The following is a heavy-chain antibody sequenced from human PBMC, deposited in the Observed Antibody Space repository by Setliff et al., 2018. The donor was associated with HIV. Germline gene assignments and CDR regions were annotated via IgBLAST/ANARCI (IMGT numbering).Heavy chain of an antibody. D-gene: IGHD2-2*01. CDR3: ARWSCGRATCYDSPYNWFDP. V-gene: IGHV1-18*01. CDR2: ISPYNGHT. Sequence: ASVKVSCKASGYTFTDNFIRWVRQAPGQGLEWMGWISPYNGHTNYAQKLQGRVTMSTDTSTSTTYMELTSLRSDDTAVYYCARWSCGRATCYDSPYNWFDPWGQGTLVTVSS. CDR1: GYTFTDNF. J-gene: IGHJ5*02.